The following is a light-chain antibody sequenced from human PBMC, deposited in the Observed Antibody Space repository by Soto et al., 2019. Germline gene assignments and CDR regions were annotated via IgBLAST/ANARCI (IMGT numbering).Light chain of an antibody. Sequence: QSALTQPASVSGSPGQSITISCTGTSSDVGSYNLVSWYQQHPGKAPELMIYEGSKRPSGVSNRFSGSKSGNTASLTISGLQAEDEADYYCCSYAGSSIALVFGGGTQLTVL. CDR2: EGS. V-gene: IGLV2-23*01. CDR1: SSDVGSYNL. CDR3: CSYAGSSIALV. J-gene: IGLJ2*01.